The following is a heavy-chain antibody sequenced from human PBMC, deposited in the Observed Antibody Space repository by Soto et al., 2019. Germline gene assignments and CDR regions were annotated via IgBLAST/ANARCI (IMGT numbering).Heavy chain of an antibody. CDR3: AKDRTSSLYYFDY. D-gene: IGHD3-16*02. Sequence: QVQLVESGGGVVQPGRSLRLSCAASGFTFSSYGMHWVRQAPGKGLEWVAVISYDGSNKYYADSVKGRFTISRDNSKNTLYLHMNSLRAEDTAVYYCAKDRTSSLYYFDYWGQGTLVTVSS. CDR2: ISYDGSNK. V-gene: IGHV3-30*18. CDR1: GFTFSSYG. J-gene: IGHJ4*02.